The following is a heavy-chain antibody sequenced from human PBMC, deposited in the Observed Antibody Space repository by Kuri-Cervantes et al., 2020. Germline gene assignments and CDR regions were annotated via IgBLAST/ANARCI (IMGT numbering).Heavy chain of an antibody. CDR3: ARRIGYSGYLGP. CDR2: ISAYDGQT. D-gene: IGHD5-12*01. Sequence: ASVKVSCKASGYTFTSYGISWVRQAPGQGLEWMGYISAYDGQTNYEQKFQGRATMTTDTSTSTAYMELRSLRSDDTAVYYCARRIGYSGYLGPWGQGTLVTVSS. CDR1: GYTFTSYG. J-gene: IGHJ5*02. V-gene: IGHV1-18*01.